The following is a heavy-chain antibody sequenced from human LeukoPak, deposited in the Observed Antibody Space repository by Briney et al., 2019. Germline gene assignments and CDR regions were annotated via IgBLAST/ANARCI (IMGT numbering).Heavy chain of an antibody. Sequence: SGTLSLTCAVSGNSISSSNWWSWVRQPPGKGLEWIGYIYYSGSTYYNPSLKSRVTISVDTSKNQFSLKLSSVTAADTAVYYCARGDRGNWFDPWGQGTLVTVSS. V-gene: IGHV4-4*02. J-gene: IGHJ5*02. D-gene: IGHD2-15*01. CDR1: GNSISSSNW. CDR2: IYYSGST. CDR3: ARGDRGNWFDP.